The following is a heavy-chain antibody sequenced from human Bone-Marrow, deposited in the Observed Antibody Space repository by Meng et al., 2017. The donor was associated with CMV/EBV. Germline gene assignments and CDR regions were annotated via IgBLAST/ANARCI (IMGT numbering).Heavy chain of an antibody. CDR2: IKQDGSEK. CDR3: ARDRTYYYDSSGYFDYGMDG. D-gene: IGHD3-22*01. V-gene: IGHV3-7*01. Sequence: GESLKISCAASGFTFSSYWMSWVRQAPGKGLEWVANIKQDGSEKYYVDSVKGRFTISRDNAKNSLYLQMNSLRAEDTAVYYCARDRTYYYDSSGYFDYGMDGWGQGTTVTVSS. CDR1: GFTFSSYW. J-gene: IGHJ6*02.